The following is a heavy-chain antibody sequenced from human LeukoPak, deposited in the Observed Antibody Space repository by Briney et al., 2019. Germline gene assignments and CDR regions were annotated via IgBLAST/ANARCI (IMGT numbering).Heavy chain of an antibody. CDR1: GGSISSYY. V-gene: IGHV4-59*08. D-gene: IGHD6-6*01. CDR3: ARGDSSSSPDFDY. CDR2: IYYSGST. J-gene: IGHJ4*02. Sequence: SETLSLTCTVSGGSISSYYWSWIRQPPGKGLEWIGYIYYSGSTNYNPSLKSRVTISVDMSKNQFSLKLSSVTAADTAVYYCARGDSSSSPDFDYWGQGTLVTVSS.